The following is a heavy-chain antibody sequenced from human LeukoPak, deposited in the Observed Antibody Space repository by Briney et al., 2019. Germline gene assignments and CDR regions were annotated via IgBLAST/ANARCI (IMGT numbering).Heavy chain of an antibody. D-gene: IGHD5-24*01. CDR2: ISSSSSYL. V-gene: IGHV3-21*01. J-gene: IGHJ3*02. CDR3: ARGSTIVQRRDAFDI. CDR1: GFTFSSYS. Sequence: GGSLRLSCAASGFTFSSYSLNWVRQAPGKGLDGVSSISSSSSYLYYADSVKGRFTISRDNAKNSLYLQMSSLRAEDTGVYYCARGSTIVQRRDAFDIWGQGTMVTVSS.